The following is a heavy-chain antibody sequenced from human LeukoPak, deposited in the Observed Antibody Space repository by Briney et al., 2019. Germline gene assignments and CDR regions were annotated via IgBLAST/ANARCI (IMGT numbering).Heavy chain of an antibody. CDR1: GFTFSNFA. D-gene: IGHD6-19*01. J-gene: IGHJ4*02. CDR2: VSPGGGST. CDR3: AKSSSAWSFDY. Sequence: QTGGSLRLSCAASGFTFSNFAITWVRQAPGKGLEWVSTVSPGGGSTYYADFVRGRFTLSRDNSKNTLYLQMNSLRAEDTAIYFCAKSSSAWSFDYWGRGTLVTVSS. V-gene: IGHV3-23*01.